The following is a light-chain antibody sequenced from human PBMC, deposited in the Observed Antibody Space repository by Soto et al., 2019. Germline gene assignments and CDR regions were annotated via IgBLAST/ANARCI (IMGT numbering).Light chain of an antibody. CDR3: HSYDSSLSGSV. CDR2: RNN. CDR1: SSNIGAGYD. Sequence: QSVLTQPPPVSGAPGQRVTISCTGSSSNIGAGYDVHWYQQLPGTAPKLLIYRNNNRPSGVPDRFSGSKSGTSASLAITGLQAEDEADYYCHSYDSSLSGSVFGGGTKVTVL. V-gene: IGLV1-40*01. J-gene: IGLJ3*02.